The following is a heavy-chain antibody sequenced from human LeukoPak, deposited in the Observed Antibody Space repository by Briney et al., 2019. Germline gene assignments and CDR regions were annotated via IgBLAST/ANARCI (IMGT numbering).Heavy chain of an antibody. V-gene: IGHV1-24*01. CDR2: FDPEDGET. D-gene: IGHD6-13*01. CDR3: ATSGYRLSPYSSSWYYFDY. J-gene: IGHJ4*02. Sequence: ASVKVSCKVSGYTLTELSMHWVRQAPGKGLEWMGGFDPEDGETIYAQKFQGRVTMTEDTFTDTAYMELSSLRSEDTAVYYCATSGYRLSPYSSSWYYFDYWGQGTLVTVSS. CDR1: GYTLTELS.